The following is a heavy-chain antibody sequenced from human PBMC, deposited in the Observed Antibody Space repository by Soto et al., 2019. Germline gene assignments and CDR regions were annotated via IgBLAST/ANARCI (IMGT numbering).Heavy chain of an antibody. CDR1: GYTFTGYY. Sequence: ASVKVSCKASGYTFTGYYMHWVRQAPGQGLEWMGWINPNSGGTNYAQKFQGRVTMTRDTSISTAYMELSRLRSDDTAVYYCAKASIAAAGYPDYYYGMDVWGQGTTVTVSS. V-gene: IGHV1-2*02. CDR2: INPNSGGT. D-gene: IGHD6-13*01. CDR3: AKASIAAAGYPDYYYGMDV. J-gene: IGHJ6*02.